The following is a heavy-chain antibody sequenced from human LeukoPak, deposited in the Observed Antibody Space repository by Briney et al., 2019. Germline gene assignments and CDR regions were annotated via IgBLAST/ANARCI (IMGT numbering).Heavy chain of an antibody. V-gene: IGHV4-39*07. CDR3: ASGPGYCSGTTCHNYYYYTDV. CDR1: GDSLSSGLYY. Sequence: SETLSLTCTVSGDSLSSGLYYWGWIRQPPGKGLTWIGSVYYSGSTNYNPSLKSRVTISVDTSKNQFSLKLSSVTAADTALYYCASGPGYCSGTTCHNYYYYTDVWGKGTTVTVSS. CDR2: VYYSGST. D-gene: IGHD2-2*02. J-gene: IGHJ6*03.